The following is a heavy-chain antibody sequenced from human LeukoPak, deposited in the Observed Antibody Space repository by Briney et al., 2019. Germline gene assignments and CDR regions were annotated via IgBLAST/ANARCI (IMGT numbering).Heavy chain of an antibody. CDR1: GFTFSSYN. CDR2: ISSTSSTI. CDR3: ARSLGFSMGYCSSTSCPFDY. D-gene: IGHD2-2*01. J-gene: IGHJ4*02. Sequence: GGSLRLSCAASGFTFSSYNMNWVRQAPGKGLEWVSYISSTSSTIYYADSVKGRFTISRDNAKNSLYLQMNSLRDEDTAVYYCARSLGFSMGYCSSTSCPFDYWGQGTLVTVSS. V-gene: IGHV3-48*02.